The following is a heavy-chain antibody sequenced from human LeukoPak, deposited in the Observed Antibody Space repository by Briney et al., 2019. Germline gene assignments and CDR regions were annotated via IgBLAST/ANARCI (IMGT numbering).Heavy chain of an antibody. V-gene: IGHV3-48*01. CDR2: ISSSSTI. J-gene: IGHJ4*02. CDR3: AKGVSSSPRTCFDY. Sequence: GGSLRLSCAASGFTFSSYSMNWVRQAPGKGLEWVSYISSSSTIYYADSVKGRFTISRDNAKNSLYLQMNSLRAEDTAVYYCAKGVSSSPRTCFDYWGQGTLVTVSS. CDR1: GFTFSSYS. D-gene: IGHD2-2*01.